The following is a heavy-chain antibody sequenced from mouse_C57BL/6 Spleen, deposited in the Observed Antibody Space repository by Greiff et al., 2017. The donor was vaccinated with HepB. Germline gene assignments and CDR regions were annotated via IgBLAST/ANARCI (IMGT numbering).Heavy chain of an antibody. CDR2: IYPGSGST. CDR1: GYTFTSYW. V-gene: IGHV1-55*01. CDR3: ARRGVYGNQFAY. D-gene: IGHD2-1*01. J-gene: IGHJ3*01. Sequence: VQVVESGPELVKPGASVKMSCKASGYTFTSYWITWVKQRPGQGLEWIGDIYPGSGSTNYNEKFKSKATLTVDTSSSTAYMQLSSLTSEDSAVYYCARRGVYGNQFAYWGQGTLVTVSA.